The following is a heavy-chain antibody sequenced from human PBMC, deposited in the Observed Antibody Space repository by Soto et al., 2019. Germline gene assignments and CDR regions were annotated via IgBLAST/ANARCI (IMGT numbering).Heavy chain of an antibody. V-gene: IGHV3-30-3*01. CDR3: ARGRRDSSSAYYFDY. CDR2: ISYDGSNK. D-gene: IGHD6-6*01. Sequence: QVQLVESGGGVVQPGRSLRLSCAASGFTFSSYAMHWVRQAPGKGLEWVAVISYDGSNKYYADSVKGRFTISRDNSKNTLYLQMNSLRAEDTAVYYCARGRRDSSSAYYFDYCGQGTLVTVSS. J-gene: IGHJ4*02. CDR1: GFTFSSYA.